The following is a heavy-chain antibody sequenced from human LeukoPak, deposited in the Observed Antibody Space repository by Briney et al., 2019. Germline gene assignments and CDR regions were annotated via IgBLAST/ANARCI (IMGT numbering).Heavy chain of an antibody. D-gene: IGHD6-13*01. CDR3: AREEYSSSSDY. Sequence: PGGSLRLSCAASGFTFEASAMSWIRQAPGKGLEWVSYISSSGSTIYYADSVKGRFTISRDNAKNSLYLQMNSLRAEDTAVYYCAREEYSSSSDYWGQGTLVTVSS. CDR2: ISSSGSTI. V-gene: IGHV3-11*01. J-gene: IGHJ4*02. CDR1: GFTFEASA.